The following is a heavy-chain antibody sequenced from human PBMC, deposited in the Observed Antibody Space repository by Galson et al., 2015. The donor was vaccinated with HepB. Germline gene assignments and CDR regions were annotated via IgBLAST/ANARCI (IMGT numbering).Heavy chain of an antibody. V-gene: IGHV4-59*12. J-gene: IGHJ6*02. D-gene: IGHD6-13*01. CDR3: ARLEPLAAVATYYYHAMDV. CDR2: IHYSGST. CDR1: GASISSSY. Sequence: SETLSLTCTVSGASISSSYWSWIRQPPGKGLEWIGFIHYSGSTNSNPSLKSRLTMSVATSKNQFSLKLSSVTAADTAVYYCARLEPLAAVATYYYHAMDVWGQGTTVTVSS.